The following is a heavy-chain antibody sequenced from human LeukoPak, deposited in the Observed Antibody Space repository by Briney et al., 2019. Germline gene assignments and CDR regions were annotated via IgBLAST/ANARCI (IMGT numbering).Heavy chain of an antibody. V-gene: IGHV4-34*01. CDR2: INHSGST. D-gene: IGHD2-8*01. Sequence: SETLSLTCAVYGGSFSGYYWSLIRQPPGKGLEWIGEINHSGSTNYNPSLKSRVTISVDTSKNQFSLKLSSVTAADTAVYYCTRGVYRYQDYWGQGTLVTVSS. CDR1: GGSFSGYY. CDR3: TRGVYRYQDY. J-gene: IGHJ4*02.